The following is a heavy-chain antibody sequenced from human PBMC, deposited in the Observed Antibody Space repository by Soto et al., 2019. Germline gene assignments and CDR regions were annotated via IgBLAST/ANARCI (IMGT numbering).Heavy chain of an antibody. CDR2: IIPIFGTA. J-gene: IGHJ6*02. D-gene: IGHD3-10*01. CDR1: GGTFSSYA. CDR3: ARGATMVRGVIATGMDV. Sequence: ASVKVSCKASGGTFSSYAISWVRQAPGQGLEWMGGIIPIFGTANYAQKFQGRVTITADESTSTAYMELSSLRSEDTAVYYCARGATMVRGVIATGMDVWGQGTTVTVSS. V-gene: IGHV1-69*13.